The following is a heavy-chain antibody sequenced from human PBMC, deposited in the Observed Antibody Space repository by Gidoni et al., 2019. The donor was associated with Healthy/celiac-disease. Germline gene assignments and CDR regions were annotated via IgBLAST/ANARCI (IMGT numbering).Heavy chain of an antibody. CDR3: ARDEIGSSSSWFDY. V-gene: IGHV3-21*01. D-gene: IGHD6-6*01. Sequence: EVKLVESGGGLVKPGGSLRLSCAASGFTFRSYRMHWVRQAPGKGLEWVSSISSSSSYIYYADSVKGRFTISRDNANNSLYLQMNSLRAEDTAVYYCARDEIGSSSSWFDYWGQGTLVTVSS. CDR1: GFTFRSYR. J-gene: IGHJ4*02. CDR2: ISSSSSYI.